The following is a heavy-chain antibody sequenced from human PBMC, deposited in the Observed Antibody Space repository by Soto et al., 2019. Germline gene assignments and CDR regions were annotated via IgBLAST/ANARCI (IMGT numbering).Heavy chain of an antibody. CDR2: IKAKGSNYAI. J-gene: IGHJ3*02. CDR1: GFAFSDSA. Sequence: EVLLVESGGGLVQPGGSLKLSCVASGFAFSDSAIHWVRQSSGKGLEWVGRIKAKGSNYAIADAGSVRGRFTVSRDDSKHTAYFQINSLKIEDTAIYFCTRHRIIWANDITAVVSNEGFDIWCQGTMVTVSS. CDR3: TRHRIIWANDITAVVSNEGFDI. V-gene: IGHV3-73*01. D-gene: IGHD3-9*01.